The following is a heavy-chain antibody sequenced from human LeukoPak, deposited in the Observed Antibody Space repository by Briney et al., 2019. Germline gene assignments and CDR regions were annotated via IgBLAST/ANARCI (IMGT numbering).Heavy chain of an antibody. V-gene: IGHV4-59*11. D-gene: IGHD2-2*01. J-gene: IGHJ6*03. CDR2: IYYSGST. CDR3: ARGYCSSTSCYRNPHYYYMDV. Sequence: PSETLSLTCTVSGGSISSHYWSWTRQPPGKGLEWIGYIYYSGSTNYNPSLKSRVTISVDTSKNQFSLKLSSVTAADTAVYYCARGYCSSTSCYRNPHYYYMDVWGKGTTVTVSS. CDR1: GGSISSHY.